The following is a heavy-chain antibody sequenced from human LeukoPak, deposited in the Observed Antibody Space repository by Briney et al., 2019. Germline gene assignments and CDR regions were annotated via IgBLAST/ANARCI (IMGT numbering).Heavy chain of an antibody. V-gene: IGHV4-39*01. CDR2: IYYSGST. J-gene: IGHJ4*02. CDR1: GGSISSSSYY. Sequence: SETLSLTCTVSGGSISSSSYYWGWIRQPPGKGLEWIGSIYYSGSTYYNPSLKSRVTISVDTSKNQFSPKLSSVTAADTAVYYCATRSYSSGWYWDYWGQGTLVTVSS. D-gene: IGHD6-19*01. CDR3: ATRSYSSGWYWDY.